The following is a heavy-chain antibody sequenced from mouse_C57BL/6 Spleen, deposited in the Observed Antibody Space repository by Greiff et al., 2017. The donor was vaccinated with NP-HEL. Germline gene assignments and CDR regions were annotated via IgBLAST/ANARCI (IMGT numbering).Heavy chain of an antibody. Sequence: QVQLQQPGPELVKPGASVKISCKASGYDFSSSWMNWVKQRPGQGLEWIGRINPGDGDTNYNGKFKGKATLTADKSSSTAYMQLSSLTSGDSAVYFYAGEAIYEGFAYWGQGTLVTVSS. CDR3: AGEAIYEGFAY. J-gene: IGHJ3*01. D-gene: IGHD2-3*01. CDR2: INPGDGDT. V-gene: IGHV1-82*01. CDR1: GYDFSSSW.